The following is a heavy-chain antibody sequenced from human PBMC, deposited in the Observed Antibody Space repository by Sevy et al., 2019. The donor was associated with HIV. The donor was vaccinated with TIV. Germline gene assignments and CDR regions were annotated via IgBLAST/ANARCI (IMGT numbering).Heavy chain of an antibody. CDR1: GYTLTKLS. CDR3: ATTKDYYEDSGSPFDY. CDR2: FDPEDGET. D-gene: IGHD3-22*01. Sequence: ASVKVSCKVSGYTLTKLSMHWVRQAPGKGLEWMGSFDPEDGETIYQQKLKGRVTMNDDTSTDTAYMELISLRSEDTAVYYCATTKDYYEDSGSPFDYWGQGTLVTISS. J-gene: IGHJ4*02. V-gene: IGHV1-24*01.